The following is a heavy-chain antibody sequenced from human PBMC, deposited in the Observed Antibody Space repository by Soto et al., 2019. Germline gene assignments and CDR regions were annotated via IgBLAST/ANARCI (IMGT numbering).Heavy chain of an antibody. CDR1: GYTFTSYD. Sequence: QVQLVQSGAEVKKPGASVKVSCKASGYTFTSYDINWVRQATGQGLEWRGWINPNSGNTGYAQKFQGRVTMTRNTSISTAYMELSSLRSEDTAVYYCARVGYYYDSSGYYLSFDYWGQGTLVTVSS. CDR2: INPNSGNT. D-gene: IGHD3-22*01. CDR3: ARVGYYYDSSGYYLSFDY. J-gene: IGHJ4*02. V-gene: IGHV1-8*01.